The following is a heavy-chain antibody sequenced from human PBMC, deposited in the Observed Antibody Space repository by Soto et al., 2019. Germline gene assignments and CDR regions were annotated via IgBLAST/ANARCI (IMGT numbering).Heavy chain of an antibody. CDR3: ARSGEDCSGGSCSHYFDY. V-gene: IGHV1-69*01. CDR1: GGTFSSYA. J-gene: IGHJ4*02. Sequence: QVQLVQSGAEVKKPGSSVKVSCKASGGTFSSYAISWVRQAPGQGLEWMGGIIPIFGTANYAQKFQGRVTITADEVTSTAYMELSSLRSEDTAVYYCARSGEDCSGGSCSHYFDYWGQGTLVTVSS. D-gene: IGHD2-15*01. CDR2: IIPIFGTA.